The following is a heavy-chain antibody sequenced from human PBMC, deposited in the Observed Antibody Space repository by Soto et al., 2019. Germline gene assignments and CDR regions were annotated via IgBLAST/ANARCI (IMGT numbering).Heavy chain of an antibody. CDR2: ISYDGSNK. D-gene: IGHD6-13*01. CDR1: GFTFSSYA. Sequence: VQLVESGGGVVQPGRSLRLSCAASGFTFSSYAMHWVRQAPGKGLEWVAVISYDGSNKYYADSVKGRFTISRDNSKNTLYLQMNSLRAEDTAVYYCARDSAAFIAAAGTIPNAFDIWGQGTMVTVSS. J-gene: IGHJ3*02. V-gene: IGHV3-30-3*01. CDR3: ARDSAAFIAAAGTIPNAFDI.